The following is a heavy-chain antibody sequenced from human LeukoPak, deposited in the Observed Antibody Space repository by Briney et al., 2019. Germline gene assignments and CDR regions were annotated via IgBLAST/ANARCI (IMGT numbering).Heavy chain of an antibody. CDR2: INPNSGGT. CDR3: ASDDSSGYYPTYYFDY. V-gene: IGHV1-2*02. CDR1: GYTFTGYY. J-gene: IGHJ4*02. Sequence: ASVKVSCKASGYTFTGYYMHGVRQAPGQGLEWMGWINPNSGGTNYAQKFQGRVTMTRDTSISTAYMELSRLRSDDTAVYYCASDDSSGYYPTYYFDYWGQGTLVTVSS. D-gene: IGHD3-22*01.